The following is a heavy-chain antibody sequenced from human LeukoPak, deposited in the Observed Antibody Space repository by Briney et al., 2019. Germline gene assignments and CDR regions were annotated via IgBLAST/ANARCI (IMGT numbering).Heavy chain of an antibody. J-gene: IGHJ6*02. CDR1: GFTFSSYA. D-gene: IGHD3-22*01. Sequence: PGGSLRLSCAASGFTFSSYAMHWVRQAPGKGLEYVSAISSNGGSTYYANSVKGRFTISRDNSKNTLYLQMGSLRAEDMAVYYCARDYYDSSFFHYCGMDVWGQGTTVTVSS. CDR3: ARDYYDSSFFHYCGMDV. CDR2: ISSNGGST. V-gene: IGHV3-64*01.